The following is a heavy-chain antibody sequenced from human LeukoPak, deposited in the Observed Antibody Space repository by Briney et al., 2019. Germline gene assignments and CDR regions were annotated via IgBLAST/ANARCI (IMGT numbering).Heavy chain of an antibody. V-gene: IGHV1-46*01. CDR1: GYTFTSYY. J-gene: IGHJ4*02. Sequence: ASVKVSSKASGYTFTSYYMHWVRQAPGQGLEWMGVINPSGGSTTYAQKFQGRVTMTRDTSTSTVSMELSSLRSEDTAVYYCARAYSYSSGFDYWGQGTLVTVSS. CDR2: INPSGGST. D-gene: IGHD5-18*01. CDR3: ARAYSYSSGFDY.